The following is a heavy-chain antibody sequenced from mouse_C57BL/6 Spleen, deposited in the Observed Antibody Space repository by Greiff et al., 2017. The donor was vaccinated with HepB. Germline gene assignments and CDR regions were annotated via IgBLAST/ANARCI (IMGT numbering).Heavy chain of an antibody. CDR1: GFTFSDYY. Sequence: VQLKESGGGLVQPGGSLKLSCAASGFTFSDYYMYWVRQTPEKRLEWVAYISNGGGSTYYPDTVKGRFTISRDNAKNTLYLQMSRLKSEDTAMYYCARWWLLPYYAMDYWGQGTSVTVSS. D-gene: IGHD2-3*01. V-gene: IGHV5-12*01. CDR3: ARWWLLPYYAMDY. J-gene: IGHJ4*01. CDR2: ISNGGGST.